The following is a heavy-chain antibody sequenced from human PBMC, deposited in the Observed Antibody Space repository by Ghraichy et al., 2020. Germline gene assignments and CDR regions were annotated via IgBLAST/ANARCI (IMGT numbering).Heavy chain of an antibody. CDR3: ARDLGSGWSFDS. Sequence: GGSLRLSCAASGFIFSDYWMSWVRQAPGKGLEWVANIKKDGSEKYYVDSVKGRFTISRDNAKNSLYLQMNSLRAEDTAVYYCARDLGSGWSFDSWGQGTLVTVSS. J-gene: IGHJ4*02. V-gene: IGHV3-7*01. D-gene: IGHD6-19*01. CDR2: IKKDGSEK. CDR1: GFIFSDYW.